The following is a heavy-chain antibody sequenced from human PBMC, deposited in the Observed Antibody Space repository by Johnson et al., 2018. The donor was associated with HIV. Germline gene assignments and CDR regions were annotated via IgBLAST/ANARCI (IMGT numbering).Heavy chain of an antibody. CDR2: INWNGATP. V-gene: IGHV3-20*04. CDR3: AKAQKGQYYYDSSGGDLTDI. J-gene: IGHJ3*02. Sequence: VQLVESGGGVARPGGSLRLSCEASGFSFDEYDMSWVRQAPGKGLEWVSGINWNGATPGSADSVKGRFTISRDNSKNTLYLQMNSLRAEDTAVYYCAKAQKGQYYYDSSGGDLTDIWGQGTMVTVSS. CDR1: GFSFDEYD. D-gene: IGHD3-22*01.